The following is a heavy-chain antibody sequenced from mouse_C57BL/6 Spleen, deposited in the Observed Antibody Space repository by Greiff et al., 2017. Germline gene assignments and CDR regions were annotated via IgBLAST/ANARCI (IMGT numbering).Heavy chain of an antibody. D-gene: IGHD1-1*01. CDR3: ARKSVAGNY. J-gene: IGHJ2*01. CDR1: GYTFTSYW. Sequence: VQLQQPGAELVRPGSSVKLSCKASGYTFTSYWMDWVKQRPGQGLEWIGNIYPSDSETHYNQKFKDKATLTVDKSSSTAYMQLSSLTSEDSAVYYCARKSVAGNYWGQGTTLTVSS. CDR2: IYPSDSET. V-gene: IGHV1-61*01.